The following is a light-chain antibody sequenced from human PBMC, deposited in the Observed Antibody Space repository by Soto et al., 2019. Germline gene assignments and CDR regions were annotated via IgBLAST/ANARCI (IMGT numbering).Light chain of an antibody. J-gene: IGLJ1*01. CDR3: CSYAGSSTYV. V-gene: IGLV2-23*01. CDR1: SSDVGSYNL. Sequence: QSALSQPASVSGSPGQSITISCTGTSSDVGSYNLVSWYQQHPGKAPKLMIYEGNKRPSGVSNRFSGSKSGNTASLTISGLQAEDEADYYCCSYAGSSTYVFETGTKLTVL. CDR2: EGN.